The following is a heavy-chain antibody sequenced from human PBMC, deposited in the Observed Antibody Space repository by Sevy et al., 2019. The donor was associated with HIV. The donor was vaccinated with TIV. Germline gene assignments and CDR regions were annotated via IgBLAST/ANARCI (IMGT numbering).Heavy chain of an antibody. Sequence: LSLTCAASGFTFSSYAMSWVRQAPGKGLEWVSAISGSGGSTYYADSVKGRFTISRDNSKKRLYLQMNSLRAEDTAVYYCAKDATMIVVVITFFDYWGQGTLVTVSS. J-gene: IGHJ4*02. D-gene: IGHD3-22*01. V-gene: IGHV3-23*01. CDR2: ISGSGGST. CDR1: GFTFSSYA. CDR3: AKDATMIVVVITFFDY.